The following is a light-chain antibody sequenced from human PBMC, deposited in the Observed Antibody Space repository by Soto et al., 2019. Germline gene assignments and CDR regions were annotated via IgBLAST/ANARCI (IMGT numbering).Light chain of an antibody. Sequence: EIVMTQSPATLSVSPGERATLSCRASQSVSSNLAWYQQKPGQAPRLLIYGASTRATGIPARFSGSGSGTEFSLTLSSLQSEDFAVYYCQRYNNWPFTFGPGPKVDIK. J-gene: IGKJ3*01. CDR3: QRYNNWPFT. CDR1: QSVSSN. V-gene: IGKV3-15*01. CDR2: GAS.